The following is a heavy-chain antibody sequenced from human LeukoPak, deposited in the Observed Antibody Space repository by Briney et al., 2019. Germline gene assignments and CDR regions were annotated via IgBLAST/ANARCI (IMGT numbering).Heavy chain of an antibody. V-gene: IGHV3-30-3*01. D-gene: IGHD6-13*01. CDR3: ARDSSGVGSSWPYYFDY. CDR2: ISYDGSNK. CDR1: GFTFSSYA. Sequence: PGGSLRLSCAASGFTFSSYAMHWVRQAPGKGLEWVAVISYDGSNKYYADSVKGRFTISRDNSKNTLYLQMNSLRAEDTAVYYCARDSSGVGSSWPYYFDYWGQGTLVTVSS. J-gene: IGHJ4*02.